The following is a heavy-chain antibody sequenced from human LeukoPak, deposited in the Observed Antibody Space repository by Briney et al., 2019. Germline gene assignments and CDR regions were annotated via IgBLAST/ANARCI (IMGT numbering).Heavy chain of an antibody. CDR3: AGQGSEIDY. CDR1: GFTLSHYY. J-gene: IGHJ4*02. CDR2: ISSSGDTI. Sequence: GGSLRLSCAASGFTLSHYYMTWIRQAPGKGLEWLSCISSSGDTIYYADSVKGRFTVSRDNAENSLYLQMNSLRAEDTAMYYSAGQGSEIDYWGQGTLVTVSS. V-gene: IGHV3-11*01.